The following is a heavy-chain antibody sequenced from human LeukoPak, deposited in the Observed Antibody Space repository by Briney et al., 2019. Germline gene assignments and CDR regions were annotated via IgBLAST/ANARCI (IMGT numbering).Heavy chain of an antibody. J-gene: IGHJ4*02. CDR3: ARRVRGVGFDY. D-gene: IGHD1-26*01. CDR1: GGSFSGYY. Sequence: PSETLSLTCAVYGGSFSGYYWSWIRQPPGKGLEWIGEINHSGSTNYNPSLKSRVTISVDTSKNQFSLKLSSVTAADTAVYYCARRVRGVGFDYWGQGTLVTVSS. CDR2: INHSGST. V-gene: IGHV4-34*01.